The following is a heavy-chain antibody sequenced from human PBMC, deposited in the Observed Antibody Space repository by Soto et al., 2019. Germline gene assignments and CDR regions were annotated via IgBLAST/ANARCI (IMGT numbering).Heavy chain of an antibody. CDR1: GYTFTSYV. CDR3: ARESRTGTTSSLDY. CDR2: INAGNGNT. Sequence: ASVKVSCKASGYTFTSYVMHWVRQAPGQRLEWMGWINAGNGNTKYSQKFQGRVTITRDTSASTAYMELNSLRAEDTAVYYCARESRTGTTSSLDYWGQGTLVTVS. V-gene: IGHV1-3*01. J-gene: IGHJ4*02. D-gene: IGHD1-1*01.